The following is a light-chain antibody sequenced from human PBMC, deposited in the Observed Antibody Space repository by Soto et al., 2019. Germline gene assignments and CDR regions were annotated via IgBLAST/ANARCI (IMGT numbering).Light chain of an antibody. V-gene: IGKV1-33*01. CDR2: DAS. Sequence: DIQMTQSPSSLSASVGDRVTITCQASQDISNYLNWYQQKPGKAPKLLIYDASTLETGVPSRFSGSGSGTDFTFTISSLQPEDIATYYCHQYDNLPPTSGQGTKVEIK. J-gene: IGKJ1*01. CDR1: QDISNY. CDR3: HQYDNLPPT.